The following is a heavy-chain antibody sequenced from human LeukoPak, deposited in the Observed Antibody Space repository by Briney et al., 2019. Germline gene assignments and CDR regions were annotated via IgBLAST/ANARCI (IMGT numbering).Heavy chain of an antibody. V-gene: IGHV1-46*01. D-gene: IGHD3-10*01. J-gene: IGHJ6*02. Sequence: GASVKVSCKASGYTFTSYYMHWVRQAPGQGLEWMGLINPSGGSTSYAQKFQGRVTMTRDTSTSTVYMELSSLRSEDTAVYYCARLGGALTADYYYYYGMDVWGQGTTVTVSS. CDR3: ARLGGALTADYYYYYGMDV. CDR2: INPSGGST. CDR1: GYTFTSYY.